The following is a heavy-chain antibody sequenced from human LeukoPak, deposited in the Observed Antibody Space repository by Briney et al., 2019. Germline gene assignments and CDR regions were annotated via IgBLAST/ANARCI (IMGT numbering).Heavy chain of an antibody. CDR2: INPSGGST. J-gene: IGHJ1*01. CDR1: GYTFTSYY. V-gene: IGHV1-46*03. D-gene: IGHD2-2*01. CDR3: ARQYQCSSTSCYDYFQH. Sequence: ASVKVSCKASGYTFTSYYMHWVRQTPGQGLEWMGIINPSGGSTSYAQKFQGRVTMTRDTSTSTVYMELSSLRSEDTAVYYCARQYQCSSTSCYDYFQHWGQGTLVTVSS.